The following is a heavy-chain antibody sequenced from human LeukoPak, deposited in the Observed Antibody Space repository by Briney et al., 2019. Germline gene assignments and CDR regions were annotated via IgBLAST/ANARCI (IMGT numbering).Heavy chain of an antibody. CDR3: ARGRPITMVRGVIMKGGAFDI. D-gene: IGHD3-10*01. CDR2: ISYDGSNE. J-gene: IGHJ3*02. CDR1: GFTFSSYV. V-gene: IGHV3-30*14. Sequence: GGSLRLSCAASGFTFSSYVMHWVRQAPGKGLEWVAIISYDGSNEYYADSVKGRFTISRDNSKNTLYLQMNSLRAEDTAVYYCARGRPITMVRGVIMKGGAFDIWGQGTMVTVSS.